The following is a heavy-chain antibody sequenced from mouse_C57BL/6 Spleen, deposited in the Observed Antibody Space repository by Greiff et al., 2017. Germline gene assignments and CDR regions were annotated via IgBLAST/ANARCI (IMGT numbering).Heavy chain of an antibody. CDR2: INYDGSST. Sequence: EVNVVESEGGLVQPGSSMKLSCTASGFTFTDYYMAWVRQVPEKGLEWVANINYDGSSTYYLDSMKSRFIISRDNAKNILYLQMSSLKSEDTATYYCASYGNYYYAMDYWGQGTSVTVSS. V-gene: IGHV5-16*01. CDR3: ASYGNYYYAMDY. CDR1: GFTFTDYY. D-gene: IGHD2-1*01. J-gene: IGHJ4*01.